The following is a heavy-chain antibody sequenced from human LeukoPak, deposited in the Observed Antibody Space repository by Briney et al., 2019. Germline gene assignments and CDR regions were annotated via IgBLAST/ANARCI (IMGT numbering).Heavy chain of an antibody. Sequence: PGGSLRLSCAASGFTFSDHYIDWVRQAPGKGLEWIGRIRNKAKSYTTQYAASVKGRFTSSRDDAKNSVFLQMNSLKTEDTALYYCVRVSDYYDSGGSSYDAFDIWGQGTMVAVSS. CDR2: IRNKAKSYTT. V-gene: IGHV3-72*01. D-gene: IGHD3-22*01. J-gene: IGHJ3*02. CDR3: VRVSDYYDSGGSSYDAFDI. CDR1: GFTFSDHY.